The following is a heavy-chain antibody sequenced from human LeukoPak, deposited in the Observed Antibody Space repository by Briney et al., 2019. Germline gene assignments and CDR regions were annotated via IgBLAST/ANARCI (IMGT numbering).Heavy chain of an antibody. D-gene: IGHD6-19*01. CDR1: GGTFSSYA. J-gene: IGHJ4*02. V-gene: IGHV1-69*13. CDR2: IIPIFGTA. CDR3: ASTGGIAVAVLDFDY. Sequence: SVKVSCKASGGTFSSYAISWVRQAPRQGLEWMGGIIPIFGTANYAQKFQGRVTITADESTSTAYMELSRLRSEDTAVYYCASTGGIAVAVLDFDYWGQGTLVTVSS.